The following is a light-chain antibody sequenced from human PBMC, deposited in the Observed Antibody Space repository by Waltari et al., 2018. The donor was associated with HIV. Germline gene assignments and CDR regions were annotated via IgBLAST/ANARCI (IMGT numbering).Light chain of an antibody. J-gene: IGLJ2*01. CDR3: ATWDASLSGPV. V-gene: IGLV1-44*01. Sequence: QSELTQPPSASGTPGQRVTISCSGSSSNIGSYTVNWYQQLPGTAPKLLIYANHQRPSGVPDLFSGSQSDTSSSLAIGGLQSEGEAVYYCATWDASLSGPVFGGGTTLTVL. CDR2: ANH. CDR1: SSNIGSYT.